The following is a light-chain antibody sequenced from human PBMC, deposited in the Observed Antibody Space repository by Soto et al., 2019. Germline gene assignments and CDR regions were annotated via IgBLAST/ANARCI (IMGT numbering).Light chain of an antibody. Sequence: EIVLTQSPGNLSLSPGQRATLSCRASQSVSSSYLAWYQQKPGQAPRLLIYGASSRATGIPDRFSGSGSGTDFTLTISRLEPEDFAVYYCQQYGSSPLTFGGGTKVEIK. V-gene: IGKV3-20*01. CDR2: GAS. CDR3: QQYGSSPLT. CDR1: QSVSSSY. J-gene: IGKJ4*01.